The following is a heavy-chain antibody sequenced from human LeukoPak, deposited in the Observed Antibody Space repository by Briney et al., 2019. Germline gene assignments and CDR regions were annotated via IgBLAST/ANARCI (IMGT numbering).Heavy chain of an antibody. J-gene: IGHJ4*02. Sequence: SETLSLTCAVYGGSFSGYYWSWIRQPPGKGLEWIGEINHSGSTNYNPSLKSRVTISVDTSKNQFSLKLSSVTAAGTAVYYCARAGWTVAGTFDYWGQGTLVTVSS. CDR1: GGSFSGYY. CDR2: INHSGST. V-gene: IGHV4-34*01. CDR3: ARAGWTVAGTFDY. D-gene: IGHD6-19*01.